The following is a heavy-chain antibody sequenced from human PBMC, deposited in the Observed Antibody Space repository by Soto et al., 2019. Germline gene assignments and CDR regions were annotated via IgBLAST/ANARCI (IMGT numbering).Heavy chain of an antibody. CDR1: GVSISSSDYA. D-gene: IGHD2-2*01. Sequence: QVQLQEWGPGLVKPSQTLSLTCTVSGVSISSSDYAWSWIRQSPQKGLEWIAYIYFKGSILYSPSCRRGATISWDTSTNEVFLSLTSVTAGDTAVYYCAGEPVCSATECYAFDAWCQGALVTVPS. CDR2: IYFKGSI. V-gene: IGHV4-30-4*01. J-gene: IGHJ5*02. CDR3: AGEPVCSATECYAFDA.